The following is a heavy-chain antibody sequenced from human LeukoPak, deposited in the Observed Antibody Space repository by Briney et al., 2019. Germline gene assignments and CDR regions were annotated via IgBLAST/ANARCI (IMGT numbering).Heavy chain of an antibody. CDR1: GFSFSRYS. V-gene: IGHV3-48*01. J-gene: IGHJ4*02. D-gene: IGHD3-16*01. Sequence: GGSLRLSCVASGFSFSRYSMNWVRQAPGKGLEWISYISGSGSAMYYADSVKGRFTISRDNAKNSLYLQMNSLRAEDTAVYYCARDNDSRDPPHFDYWGQGTLVTVSS. CDR3: ARDNDSRDPPHFDY. CDR2: ISGSGSAM.